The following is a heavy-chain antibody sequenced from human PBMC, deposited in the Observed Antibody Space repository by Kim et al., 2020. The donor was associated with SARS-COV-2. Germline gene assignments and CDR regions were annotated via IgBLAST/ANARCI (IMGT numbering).Heavy chain of an antibody. V-gene: IGHV3-23*01. D-gene: IGHD3-10*01. CDR1: GFSFDTYA. CDR3: VKSTLLRGVILAGNAFDV. CDR2: MTASGDAT. J-gene: IGHJ3*01. Sequence: GGSLRLSCAASGFSFDTYAMTWVRQAPGKGPEWVATMTASGDATDYSDSVRGRFVISRDNARKMVFLQMNSLRADDTATYHCVKSTLLRGVILAGNAFDVWGPGSLVSVSS.